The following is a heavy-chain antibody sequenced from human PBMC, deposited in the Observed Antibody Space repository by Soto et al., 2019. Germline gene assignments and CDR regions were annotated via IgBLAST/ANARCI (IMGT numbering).Heavy chain of an antibody. CDR1: GGSIISYY. D-gene: IGHD1-1*01. J-gene: IGHJ4*02. V-gene: IGHV4-59*01. CDR3: ASHNWNDRNYFDY. Sequence: SETLSLTCTVSGGSIISYYWSWIRQPPGKGLEWIGYIYYSGSTNYNPSLKSRVTISVDTSKNQFSLKLSSVTAADTAVYYCASHNWNDRNYFDYWGQGTLVTVSS. CDR2: IYYSGST.